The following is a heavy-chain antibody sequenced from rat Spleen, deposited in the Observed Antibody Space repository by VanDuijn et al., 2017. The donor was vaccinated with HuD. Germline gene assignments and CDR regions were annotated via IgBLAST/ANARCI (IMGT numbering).Heavy chain of an antibody. J-gene: IGHJ3*01. CDR1: GFSLSSYG. Sequence: QVQLKESGPGLVQPSQTLSLTCTVSGFSLSSYGVNWVRQPPGKGLEWMGRIQNGGSTDYNSALKSRLSISRDTSKSQVFLRMNSLLSEDTAIYYCIRDDYRGWFAYWGQGTLVTVSS. V-gene: IGHV2S1*01. D-gene: IGHD1-11*01. CDR2: IQNGGST. CDR3: IRDDYRGWFAY.